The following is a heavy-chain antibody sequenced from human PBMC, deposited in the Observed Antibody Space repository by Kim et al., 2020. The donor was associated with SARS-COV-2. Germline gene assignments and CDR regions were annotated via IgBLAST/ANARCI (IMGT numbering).Heavy chain of an antibody. D-gene: IGHD3-16*01. V-gene: IGHV3-23*01. CDR3: ATTMITPYYGMDV. J-gene: IGHJ6*02. Sequence: YADSVKGRFTISRENSKNTLYLQMNSLRADDTAVCYCATTMITPYYGMDVWGQGTTVTVSS.